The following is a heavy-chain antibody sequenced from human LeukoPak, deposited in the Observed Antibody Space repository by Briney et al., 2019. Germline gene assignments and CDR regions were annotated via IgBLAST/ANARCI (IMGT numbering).Heavy chain of an antibody. CDR1: GYSFTTYW. CDR2: IYPDDSDT. V-gene: IGHV5-51*01. J-gene: IGHJ4*02. CDR3: ARRGYYDSSGYQYYFDY. D-gene: IGHD3-22*01. Sequence: GESLKISCETSGYSFTTYWVGWVRQRPGTGLEWVGAIYPDDSDTRYSPSFQGQVAISADRSIRTAYLKWNSLKASDTAMYYCARRGYYDSSGYQYYFDYWGQGTLVTVSS.